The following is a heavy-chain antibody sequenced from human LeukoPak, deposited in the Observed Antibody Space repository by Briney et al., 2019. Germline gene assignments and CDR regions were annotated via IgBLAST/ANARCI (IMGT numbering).Heavy chain of an antibody. CDR3: AKDMYS. Sequence: PGGSLRLSCAASGFTFDDYAMHWVRQAPGKGLEWVSGISWNSGSIGYADSVKGRFTISRDNAKNSLYLQMNSLRAEDTALYYCAKDMYSWGQGTLVTVSS. V-gene: IGHV3-9*01. CDR1: GFTFDDYA. CDR2: ISWNSGSI. J-gene: IGHJ4*02. D-gene: IGHD1-26*01.